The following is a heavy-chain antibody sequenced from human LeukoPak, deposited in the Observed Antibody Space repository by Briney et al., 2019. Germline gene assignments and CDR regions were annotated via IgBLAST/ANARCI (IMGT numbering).Heavy chain of an antibody. CDR3: PEVHFRSGWFDP. V-gene: IGHV3-23*01. J-gene: IGHJ5*02. CDR2: ISGSGGST. D-gene: IGHD6-25*01. Sequence: PGGSLRLSCAASGFTFSSYAMSWVRQAPGKGLERVSAISGSGGSTYYADSVKGRFTISRDNSKNTLYLQMNSLRAEDTAVYYCPEVHFRSGWFDPWGQGTLVTVSS. CDR1: GFTFSSYA.